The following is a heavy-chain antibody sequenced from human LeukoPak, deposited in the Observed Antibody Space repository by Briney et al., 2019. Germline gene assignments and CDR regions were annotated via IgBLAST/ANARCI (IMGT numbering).Heavy chain of an antibody. D-gene: IGHD4-23*01. CDR3: ARRSLNGGADY. CDR1: GGSISSYY. V-gene: IGHV4-59*08. CDR2: IYYSGST. Sequence: SETLSLTCTVSGGSISSYYWSWIRQPPGKGLEWIGYIYYSGSTNYNPSLKSRVTISVDTSKNQFSLKLSSVTAADTAVYYCARRSLNGGADYWGQGTLVTVSS. J-gene: IGHJ4*02.